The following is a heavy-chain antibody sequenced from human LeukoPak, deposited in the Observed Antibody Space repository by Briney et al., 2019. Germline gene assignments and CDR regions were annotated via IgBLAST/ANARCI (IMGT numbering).Heavy chain of an antibody. CDR2: ISSSGSTI. CDR3: ARVNSGYDEDYYYYMDV. D-gene: IGHD5-12*01. Sequence: PGGSLRLSCAASGFTFSDYYMSWIRQAPGKGLEWVSYISSSGSTIYYADSVKGRFTISRDNAKNSLYLQMNSLRAEDTAVYYCARVNSGYDEDYYYYMDVWGKGTTVTISS. V-gene: IGHV3-11*01. J-gene: IGHJ6*03. CDR1: GFTFSDYY.